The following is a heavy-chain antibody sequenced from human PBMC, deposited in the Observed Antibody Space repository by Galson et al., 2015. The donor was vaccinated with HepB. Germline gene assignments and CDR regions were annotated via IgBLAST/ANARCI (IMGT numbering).Heavy chain of an antibody. CDR3: ARDAPGGETIYDY. V-gene: IGHV6-1*01. Sequence: CAISGDSVSSDSAAWNSISQSPSRGLEWLGRTHYRSHGISDSALTVKSRITISADTSKYQFSLHFRSVSPEDAAVYYCARDAPGGETIYDYWGQGTLVTVAS. J-gene: IGHJ4*02. CDR1: GDSVSSDSAA. D-gene: IGHD2-21*01. CDR2: THYRSHGIS.